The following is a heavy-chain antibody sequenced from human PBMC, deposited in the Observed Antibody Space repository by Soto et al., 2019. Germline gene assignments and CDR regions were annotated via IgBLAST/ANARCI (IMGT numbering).Heavy chain of an antibody. J-gene: IGHJ5*02. CDR2: IYYSGST. CDR3: AKEFDP. Sequence: ETLSLTCTVSGGSISSSSYYWGWIRQPPGKGLEGIGSIYYSGSTYYNPSLKSRVTISVDTSKNQFSLNLTSVTAADTAVYYCAKEFDPWRQRPPVTAS. V-gene: IGHV4-39*07. CDR1: GGSISSSSYY.